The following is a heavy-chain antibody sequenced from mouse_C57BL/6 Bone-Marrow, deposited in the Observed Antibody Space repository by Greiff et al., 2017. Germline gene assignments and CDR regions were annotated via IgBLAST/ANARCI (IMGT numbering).Heavy chain of an antibody. D-gene: IGHD1-1*01. CDR2: IDPSDSYT. V-gene: IGHV1-69*01. CDR3: AREGIYYCSSCYYFDY. Sequence: QVQLQQPGAELVMPGASVKLSCKASGYTFTSYWMHWVKQRPGQGLEWIGEIDPSDSYTNYNQKFKGKSTLTVDKSSSTAYMQLSSLTSADSAVYYCAREGIYYCSSCYYFDYWGQGTTLTVAS. J-gene: IGHJ2*01. CDR1: GYTFTSYW.